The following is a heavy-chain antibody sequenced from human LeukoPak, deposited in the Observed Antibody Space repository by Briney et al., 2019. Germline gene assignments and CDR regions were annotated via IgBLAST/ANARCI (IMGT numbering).Heavy chain of an antibody. J-gene: IGHJ4*02. CDR3: ARLPFGDTSGWYSFDY. CDR2: ICPGDSDT. D-gene: IGHD6-19*01. CDR1: GYSFTSYW. V-gene: IGHV5-51*01. Sequence: GESLKISCKGSGYSFTSYWVGWVRQMPGKGLEWMGIICPGDSDTRYSPSFQGQVTISADKSISTAYLQWSSLKASDTAMYYCARLPFGDTSGWYSFDYWGQGTLVTVSS.